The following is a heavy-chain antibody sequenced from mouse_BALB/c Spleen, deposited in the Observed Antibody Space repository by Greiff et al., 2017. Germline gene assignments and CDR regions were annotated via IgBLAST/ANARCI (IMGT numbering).Heavy chain of an antibody. CDR3: AIYDGYYYYAMDY. CDR1: GYTFTSYW. V-gene: IGHV1-87*01. J-gene: IGHJ4*01. Sequence: VQLQQSGAELARPGASVKLSCKASGYTFTSYWMQWVKQRPGQGLEWIGAIYPGDGDTRYTQKFKGKATLTADKSSSTAYMQLSSLASEDSAVYYCAIYDGYYYYAMDYWGQGTSVTVSS. CDR2: IYPGDGDT. D-gene: IGHD2-3*01.